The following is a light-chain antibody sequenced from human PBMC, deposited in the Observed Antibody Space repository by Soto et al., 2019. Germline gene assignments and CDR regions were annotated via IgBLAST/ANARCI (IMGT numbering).Light chain of an antibody. V-gene: IGKV3-20*01. Sequence: EIVLTQSPGTLSLSPGERATLSCRASQSVSRNYLAWYQQKPGQAPRLLIYDASSRATGIPDRFSGSGSGADFTLTINRLEHEDFAVYFCQQYGRTPLTFGGGPKVDIK. J-gene: IGKJ4*01. CDR3: QQYGRTPLT. CDR1: QSVSRNY. CDR2: DAS.